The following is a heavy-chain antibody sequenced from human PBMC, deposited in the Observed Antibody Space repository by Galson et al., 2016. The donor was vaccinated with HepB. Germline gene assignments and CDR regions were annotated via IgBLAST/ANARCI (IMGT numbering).Heavy chain of an antibody. CDR1: GFTFSIYD. Sequence: SLRLSCAASGFTFSIYDMHWVRQAPGRGLEWVSVIGTADNTYYAASVKGRFTISREDAKNSFYLQMNSLRAGVTAVYYCARDRGYSGYDAYGLDVWGKGTTITVSS. D-gene: IGHD5-12*01. CDR2: IGTADNT. J-gene: IGHJ6*04. CDR3: ARDRGYSGYDAYGLDV. V-gene: IGHV3-13*01.